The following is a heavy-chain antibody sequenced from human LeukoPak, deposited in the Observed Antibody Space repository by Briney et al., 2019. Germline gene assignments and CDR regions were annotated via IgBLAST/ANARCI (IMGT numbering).Heavy chain of an antibody. J-gene: IGHJ6*03. CDR3: AKGYYMDV. V-gene: IGHV3-74*01. Sequence: GGSLRLSCAASGFTFSSYWMHWVRQAPGKGLVWVSHINTDASSTSYADSVKGRFTISRDNARNTLYLQMNSLTAEDTAVYYCAKGYYMDVWGKGTTVTVSS. CDR2: INTDASST. CDR1: GFTFSSYW.